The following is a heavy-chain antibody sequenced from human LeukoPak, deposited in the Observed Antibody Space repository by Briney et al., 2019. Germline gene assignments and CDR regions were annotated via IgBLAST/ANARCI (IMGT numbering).Heavy chain of an antibody. V-gene: IGHV4-34*01. J-gene: IGHJ4*02. CDR3: ARVRGIQLQHYFDY. Sequence: PSETLSLTCAVYGGSFSGYYWSWIRQPPGKGLEWIGEINHSGSTNYNPSLKSRVTISVDTSKNQFSLKLSSVTAADTAVYYCARVRGIQLQHYFDYWGQGTLVTVSS. CDR2: INHSGST. D-gene: IGHD5-18*01. CDR1: GGSFSGYY.